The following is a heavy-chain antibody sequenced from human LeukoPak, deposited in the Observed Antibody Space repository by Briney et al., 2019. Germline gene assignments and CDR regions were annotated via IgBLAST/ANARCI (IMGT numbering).Heavy chain of an antibody. Sequence: GGSLRLSCAASGFTFSSYSMNWVRQAPGKGLEWVANIKQDGSEKYYVDSVKGRFTISRDNAKNSLYLQMNSLRAEDTAVYYCARDVFLRFLEWLHTGYMDVWGKGTTVTVSS. CDR1: GFTFSSYS. CDR3: ARDVFLRFLEWLHTGYMDV. J-gene: IGHJ6*03. V-gene: IGHV3-7*01. CDR2: IKQDGSEK. D-gene: IGHD3-3*01.